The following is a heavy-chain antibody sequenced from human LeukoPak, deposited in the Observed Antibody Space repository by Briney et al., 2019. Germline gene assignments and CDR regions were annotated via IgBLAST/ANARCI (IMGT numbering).Heavy chain of an antibody. CDR3: ARGHASDLEWFMGPDY. V-gene: IGHV3-48*04. CDR1: GFTYSSYS. CDR2: ISSSSSTI. J-gene: IGHJ4*02. D-gene: IGHD3-3*01. Sequence: GGSLRLSCAASGFTYSSYSMNWVRQAPGKGLEWVSYISSSSSTIYYADSVKGRFTISRDNAKNSLYLQMNSLRAEDTAVYYCARGHASDLEWFMGPDYWGQGTLVTVSS.